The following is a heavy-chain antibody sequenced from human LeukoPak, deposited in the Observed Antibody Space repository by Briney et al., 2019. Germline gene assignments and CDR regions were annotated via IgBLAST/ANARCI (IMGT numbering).Heavy chain of an antibody. V-gene: IGHV3-23*01. Sequence: GGSLRLSCAASGFSLSSYAMSWDRQAPGKGLEWVSSLNGRGASTFYADSVKGRFTISRDNHNKMLFLQMKSLRADDTALYYCAKVIRYEDSAFDLWCQGTMVTVSS. CDR3: AKVIRYEDSAFDL. CDR2: LNGRGAST. CDR1: GFSLSSYA. J-gene: IGHJ3*01. D-gene: IGHD3-9*01.